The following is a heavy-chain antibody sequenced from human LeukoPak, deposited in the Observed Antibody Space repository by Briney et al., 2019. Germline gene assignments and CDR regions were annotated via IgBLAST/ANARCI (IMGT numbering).Heavy chain of an antibody. V-gene: IGHV4-4*07. J-gene: IGHJ4*02. Sequence: PSETLSLTCSVSGDSINSNYWSWIRQPAGKGLEWIGRIYTSGSTNYNPSLKSRVTISVDTSKNQFSLKLSSVTAADTAVYYCARDSYDSSGYYEILFDYWGQGTLVTVSS. CDR1: GDSINSNY. CDR2: IYTSGST. D-gene: IGHD3-22*01. CDR3: ARDSYDSSGYYEILFDY.